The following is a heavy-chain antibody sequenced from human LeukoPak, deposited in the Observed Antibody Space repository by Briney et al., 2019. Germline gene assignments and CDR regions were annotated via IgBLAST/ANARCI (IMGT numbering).Heavy chain of an antibody. CDR2: IYYSGST. J-gene: IGHJ5*02. CDR1: GGSISSYY. CDR3: ARVGRYCSGGSCYGENWFDP. V-gene: IGHV4-59*01. D-gene: IGHD2-15*01. Sequence: PSETLSLTCTVSGGSISSYYWSWIRQPPGKGLEGIGYIYYSGSTNYNPSLKSRVTISVDTSKNQFSLRLTSVTPADTAVYYCARVGRYCSGGSCYGENWFDPWGQGTLVTVSS.